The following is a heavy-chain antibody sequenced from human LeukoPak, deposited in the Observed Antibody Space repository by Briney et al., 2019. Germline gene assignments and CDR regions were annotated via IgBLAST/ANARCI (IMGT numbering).Heavy chain of an antibody. V-gene: IGHV4-39*01. CDR3: ARQDYFDY. Sequence: SETLSLTCTVSGGSISSTTYYWGWIRQPPGKGLEWIGSIYNSGSTYHNPSLRSRATISVDTSKNQFSLKLSSVTAADTAVYYCARQDYFDYWGQGTLVTVSS. CDR2: IYNSGST. J-gene: IGHJ4*02. CDR1: GGSISSTTYY.